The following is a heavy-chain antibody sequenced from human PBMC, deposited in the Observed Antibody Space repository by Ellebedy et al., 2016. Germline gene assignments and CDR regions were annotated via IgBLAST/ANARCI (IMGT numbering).Heavy chain of an antibody. CDR1: GGSMAYYY. D-gene: IGHD1-20*01. CDR3: ARQNDNWNYLFDP. CDR2: IYYGGGA. V-gene: IGHV4-59*01. J-gene: IGHJ5*02. Sequence: SETLSLTXAVSGGSMAYYYWSWIRQPPGRGLEWIGYIYYGGGANYNPSLKGRVTISLDRSNNQFSLNLTSVTAADTALYYCARQNDNWNYLFDPWGQGTLVTVSS.